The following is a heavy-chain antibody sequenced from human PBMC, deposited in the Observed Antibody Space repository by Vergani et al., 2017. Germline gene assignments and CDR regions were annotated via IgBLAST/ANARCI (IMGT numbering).Heavy chain of an antibody. CDR1: GFTFSSYW. D-gene: IGHD4-23*01. V-gene: IGHV3-74*01. CDR3: ARISPAYGGGFDP. Sequence: EVQLVESGGGLVQPGGSLRLSCAASGFTFSSYWMHWFRQAPGKWLVWVSRINSDGSSTSYADSVKGRFTISRDNAKNTLYLQMNSLRAEDTAVYYCARISPAYGGGFDPWGQGTLVTVSS. CDR2: INSDGSST. J-gene: IGHJ5*02.